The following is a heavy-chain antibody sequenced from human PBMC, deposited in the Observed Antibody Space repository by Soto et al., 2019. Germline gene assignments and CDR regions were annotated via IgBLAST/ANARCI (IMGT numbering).Heavy chain of an antibody. Sequence: EVQLVESGGGLVKPGGSLRLSCAASGFPFTRYSMNWIRQAPGKGLEWVSSIRSTTNYIYYGDSMKGRFTISRDNAKNSLYLEMNSLRAEDTAVYYCARESEDLTSNFDYWGQGTLVTVSS. V-gene: IGHV3-21*06. CDR2: IRSTTNYI. CDR3: ARESEDLTSNFDY. CDR1: GFPFTRYS. J-gene: IGHJ4*02.